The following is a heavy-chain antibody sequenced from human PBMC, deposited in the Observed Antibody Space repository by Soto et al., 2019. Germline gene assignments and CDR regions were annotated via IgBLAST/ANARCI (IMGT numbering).Heavy chain of an antibody. Sequence: QVQLQVSGPGLVNHSETLSLTCTVSGDSISSYSWRWIRQPPGKGLEWIGNIHYNGNTKYSPSLKSLVTMSVDTSKNPFSLKLISVTTADTAVYFCAREGNLGRWIQPLDSWGQGTLATVSS. CDR1: GDSISSYS. V-gene: IGHV4-59*01. D-gene: IGHD2-2*03. CDR2: IHYNGNT. J-gene: IGHJ4*02. CDR3: AREGNLGRWIQPLDS.